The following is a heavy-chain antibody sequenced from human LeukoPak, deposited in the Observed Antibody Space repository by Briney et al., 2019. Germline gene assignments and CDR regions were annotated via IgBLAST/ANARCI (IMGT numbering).Heavy chain of an antibody. Sequence: GGSLRLSCAASGFTFRSYTMNWVRQAPGKGLEWVSRIRGSGDATSYAASVKGRRFTISRDNSNNTLYLQMNRVRAEDTALYYSAEEQFLRYFERNGNYFDHGREGSLLTLS. CDR1: GFTFRSYT. V-gene: IGHV3-23*01. D-gene: IGHD3-9*01. CDR3: AEEQFLRYFERNGNYFDH. J-gene: IGHJ4*02. CDR2: IRGSGDAT.